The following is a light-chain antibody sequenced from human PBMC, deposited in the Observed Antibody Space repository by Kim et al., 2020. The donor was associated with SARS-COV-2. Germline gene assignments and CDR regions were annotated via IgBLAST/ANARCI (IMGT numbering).Light chain of an antibody. CDR1: QSIGSW. Sequence: DIQMTQSPSTLSASVGDRVTITCRASQSIGSWLAWYQQKPGKAPKVVIYDASSLQSGVPSRFSRSGSGAQFTLTISSLQPDDFATYYCQQYYGFPLTFGGGTKVDIK. CDR3: QQYYGFPLT. CDR2: DAS. J-gene: IGKJ4*01. V-gene: IGKV1-5*01.